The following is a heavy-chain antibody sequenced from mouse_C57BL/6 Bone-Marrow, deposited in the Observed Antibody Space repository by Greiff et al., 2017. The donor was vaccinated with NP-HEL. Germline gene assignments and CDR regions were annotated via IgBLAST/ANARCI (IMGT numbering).Heavy chain of an antibody. J-gene: IGHJ3*01. CDR3: ARIDYDGAWFAY. CDR1: GYTFTNYW. V-gene: IGHV1-63*01. D-gene: IGHD2-4*01. CDR2: IYPGGGYT. Sequence: QVQLQQSGAALVRPGTSVKMSCKASGYTFTNYWIGWAKQRPGHGLEWIGDIYPGGGYTTYNEKFKGKATLTADKSSSTAYMQFSSLTSEDSAIYYCARIDYDGAWFAYWGHGTLVTVSA.